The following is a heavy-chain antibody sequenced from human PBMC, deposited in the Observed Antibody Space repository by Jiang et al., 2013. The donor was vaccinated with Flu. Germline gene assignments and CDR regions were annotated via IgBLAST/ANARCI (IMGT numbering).Heavy chain of an antibody. CDR1: GYTFTSYA. D-gene: IGHD6-19*01. Sequence: KPGASVKVSCKASGYTFTSYAMNWVRQAPGQGLEWMGWINTNTGNPTYAQGFTGRFVFSLDTSVSTAYLQISSLKAEDTAVYYCARDKMIAVARYYYYYYGMDVWGQGTTVTVSS. V-gene: IGHV7-4-1*02. CDR2: INTNTGNP. J-gene: IGHJ6*02. CDR3: ARDKMIAVARYYYYYYGMDV.